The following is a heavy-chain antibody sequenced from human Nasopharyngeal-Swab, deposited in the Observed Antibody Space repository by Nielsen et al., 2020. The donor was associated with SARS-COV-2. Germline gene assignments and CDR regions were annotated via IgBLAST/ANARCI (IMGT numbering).Heavy chain of an antibody. CDR1: GGTFSSYA. CDR3: ARDYDYVWGSYPDYYYGMDV. D-gene: IGHD3-16*01. J-gene: IGHJ6*02. CDR2: IIPIFGTA. V-gene: IGHV1-69*13. Sequence: SSVKVSCKASGGTFSSYAISWVRQAPGQGLEWVGGIIPIFGTANYAQKFQGRVTITADESTSTAYMELSSLRSEDTAVYYCARDYDYVWGSYPDYYYGMDVWGQGTTVTVSS.